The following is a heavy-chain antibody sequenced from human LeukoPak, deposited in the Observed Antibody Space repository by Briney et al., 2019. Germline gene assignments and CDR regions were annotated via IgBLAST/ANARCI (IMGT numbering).Heavy chain of an antibody. CDR1: GFTFSSYG. D-gene: IGHD2-15*01. CDR3: ARDRCSGGSCDSGAEYFQH. V-gene: IGHV3-33*01. J-gene: IGHJ1*01. CDR2: IWYDGSKE. Sequence: PGGSLRLSCAASGFTFSSYGMHWVRQVPGKGLEWVAVIWYDGSKEYYADSVKGRSTISRDNSKNTLYLQMNSLRAEDTAVYYCARDRCSGGSCDSGAEYFQHWGQGTLVTVSS.